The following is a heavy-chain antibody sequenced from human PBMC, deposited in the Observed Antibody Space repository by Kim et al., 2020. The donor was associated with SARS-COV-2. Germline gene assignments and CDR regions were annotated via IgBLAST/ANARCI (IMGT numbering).Heavy chain of an antibody. J-gene: IGHJ4*02. CDR3: AKRGEGSTLNPPVY. Sequence: GGSLRLSCAGSGSTFSSYAMSWVRQAPGKGLEWVSSIRSSGDSTYYADSVKGRLTISRDKSNITLCMRMNNLRAEDTAVYYCAKRGEGSTLNPPVYLGQGGLVTDSS. CDR1: GSTFSSYA. CDR2: IRSSGDST. D-gene: IGHD3-10*01. V-gene: IGHV3-23*01.